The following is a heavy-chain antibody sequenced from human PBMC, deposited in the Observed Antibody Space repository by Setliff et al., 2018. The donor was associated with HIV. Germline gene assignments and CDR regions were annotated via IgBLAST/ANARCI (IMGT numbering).Heavy chain of an antibody. CDR3: ARSVLLWFGELHFDY. J-gene: IGHJ4*02. Sequence: ASVKVSCKASGYTFTDYYMHWVRQAPGQGPEWMGRINPNSGGTNYAQKFQGRVTMTRDTSISTAYMELSRLRSDDTAVYYCARSVLLWFGELHFDYWGQGTLVTVSS. CDR1: GYTFTDYY. V-gene: IGHV1-2*06. D-gene: IGHD3-10*01. CDR2: INPNSGGT.